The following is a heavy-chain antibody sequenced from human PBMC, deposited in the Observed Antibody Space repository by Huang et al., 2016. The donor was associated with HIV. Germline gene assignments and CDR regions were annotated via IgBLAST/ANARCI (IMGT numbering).Heavy chain of an antibody. CDR1: GFTFSNFA. V-gene: IGHV3-21*01. J-gene: IGHJ4*02. CDR3: ARQQGPNTSGWWVDH. CDR2: ISSTGDYI. D-gene: IGHD6-19*01. Sequence: EVQLVGSGGGLVKPGGSLRLSCVASGFTFSNFAMNWGREAPGRGLECVSSISSTGDYIFYADSVKGRFTISRDNAKNSVYLQMNSLRADDTALYYCARQQGPNTSGWWVDHWGQGTLVSVAS.